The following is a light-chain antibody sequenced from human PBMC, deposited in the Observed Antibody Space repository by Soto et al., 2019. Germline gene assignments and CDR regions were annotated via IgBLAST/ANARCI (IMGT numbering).Light chain of an antibody. J-gene: IGLJ2*01. V-gene: IGLV2-8*01. CDR1: SSDFGTYKY. CDR3: SSYAGSNNFEV. CDR2: EVS. Sequence: QSVLTQPPSASGSPGQSVTISCAGTSSDFGTYKYVSWYQQRPGKAPKLMIYEVSKRPSGVPDRFSGSKSGNTASLTVAGLQAEDEGDYYCSSYAGSNNFEVFGGGTKLTVL.